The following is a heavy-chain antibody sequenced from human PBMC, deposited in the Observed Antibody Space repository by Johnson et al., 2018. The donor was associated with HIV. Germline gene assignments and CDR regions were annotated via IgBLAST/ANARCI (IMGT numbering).Heavy chain of an antibody. Sequence: YYADSVKGRFTISRDNSKNTLYLQMNSLRAEDTAVYYCARSNWAVRGSAGAFDIWGQGTMVTVSS. D-gene: IGHD7-27*01. CDR3: ARSNWAVRGSAGAFDI. J-gene: IGHJ3*02. V-gene: IGHV3-30*01.